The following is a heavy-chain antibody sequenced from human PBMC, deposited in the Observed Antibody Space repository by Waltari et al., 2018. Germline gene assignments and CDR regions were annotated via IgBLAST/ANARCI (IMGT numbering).Heavy chain of an antibody. CDR2: INPNSGGT. Sequence: QVQLVQSGAEVKKPGASVKVSCKASGYTFTGYYMNWVRQAPGQGLEWMGRINPNSGGTNYAQKFQGRVTMTRDTSISTAYMELSRLRSDDTAVYYCARAPMPITMIVVVINYWFDPWGQGTLVTVSS. CDR3: ARAPMPITMIVVVINYWFDP. J-gene: IGHJ5*02. D-gene: IGHD3-22*01. CDR1: GYTFTGYY. V-gene: IGHV1-2*06.